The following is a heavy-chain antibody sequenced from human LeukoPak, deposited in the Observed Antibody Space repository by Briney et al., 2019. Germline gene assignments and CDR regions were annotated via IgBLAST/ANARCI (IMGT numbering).Heavy chain of an antibody. CDR1: GYSFTSYW. Sequence: GESLKISCKGSGYSFTSYWIGWVRQMPGKGLEWMGIIYPGDSDTRYSPSFQGQVTISADKSISTAYLQWSSLKASDTAMYYCARRICSTSCYKGPGAFDYWGQGTLVTVSS. V-gene: IGHV5-51*01. CDR2: IYPGDSDT. D-gene: IGHD2-2*02. CDR3: ARRICSTSCYKGPGAFDY. J-gene: IGHJ4*02.